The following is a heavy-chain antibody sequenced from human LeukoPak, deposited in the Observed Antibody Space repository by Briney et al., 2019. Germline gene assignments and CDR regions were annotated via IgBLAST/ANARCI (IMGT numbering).Heavy chain of an antibody. CDR2: ISGSGGST. CDR3: AKGHSGSYRESAGFDY. J-gene: IGHJ4*02. V-gene: IGHV3-23*01. CDR1: GFTFSSYA. D-gene: IGHD1-26*01. Sequence: GGSLRLSCAASGFTFSSYAMSWVRQAPGKGLEWVSAISGSGGSTYYADSVKGRFTISRDNSKNTLYLQMNSLRAEDTAVYYYAKGHSGSYRESAGFDYWGQGTLVTVSS.